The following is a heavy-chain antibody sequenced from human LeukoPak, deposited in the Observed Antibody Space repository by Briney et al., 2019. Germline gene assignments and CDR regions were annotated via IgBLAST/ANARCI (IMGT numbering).Heavy chain of an antibody. J-gene: IGHJ3*01. D-gene: IGHD5/OR15-5a*01. CDR1: GFTFRNYG. Sequence: GGSLRLSCGASGFTFRNYGMHWVRQAPGKGLEWVAIIWYDGSKKYYADSVKGRFTISRDNSKNTLYLQMNSLRVEDAAVYYCARSHPRTSVFDFGGQGTMVTLSS. V-gene: IGHV3-33*01. CDR2: IWYDGSKK. CDR3: ARSHPRTSVFDF.